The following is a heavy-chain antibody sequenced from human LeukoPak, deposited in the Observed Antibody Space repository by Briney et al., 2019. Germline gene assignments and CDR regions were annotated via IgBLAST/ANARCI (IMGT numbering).Heavy chain of an antibody. CDR3: AGGKGAFDI. V-gene: IGHV3-9*01. CDR1: GFTFDDYA. CDR2: ISWNSGSI. D-gene: IGHD4-23*01. Sequence: QAGGSLRLSCAASGFTFDDYAMHWVRQAPGKGLEWVSGISWNSGSIGYADSVKGRFTISRDNAKNSLYLQMNSLRAEDTAVYYCAGGKGAFDIWGQGTMVTVSS. J-gene: IGHJ3*02.